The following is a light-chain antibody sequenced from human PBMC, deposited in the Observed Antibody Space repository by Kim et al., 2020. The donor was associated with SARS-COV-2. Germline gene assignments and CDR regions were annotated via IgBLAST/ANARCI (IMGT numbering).Light chain of an antibody. V-gene: IGLV2-11*01. Sequence: GQSVNISCTGTSSDVGGYNYVSWYQQHPGKAPKVLIYDVTKRPSGVPDRFSGSKSGNTASLTISGLQAEDEADYYCCSYAASYTRVFGGGTKLTVL. J-gene: IGLJ3*02. CDR2: DVT. CDR1: SSDVGGYNY. CDR3: CSYAASYTRV.